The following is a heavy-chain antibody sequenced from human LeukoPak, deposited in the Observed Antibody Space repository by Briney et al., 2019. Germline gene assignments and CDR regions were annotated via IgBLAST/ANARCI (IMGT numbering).Heavy chain of an antibody. V-gene: IGHV3-74*01. CDR1: GFTFSLYW. Sequence: GGSLRLSCTASGFTFSLYWMYWVRHAPGKGLVWVSRSNSDGSSTVYADSVKGRFTISRDNAKNTLYLQMNSLRAEDTAVYYCARGAGIYYTTGWTGWFDPWGQGTLVTVTS. CDR2: SNSDGSST. CDR3: ARGAGIYYTTGWTGWFDP. J-gene: IGHJ5*02. D-gene: IGHD6-19*01.